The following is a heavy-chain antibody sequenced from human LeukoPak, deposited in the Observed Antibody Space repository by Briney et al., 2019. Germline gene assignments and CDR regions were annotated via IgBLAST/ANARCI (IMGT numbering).Heavy chain of an antibody. CDR2: ISGSGNTI. CDR1: GFTFSDSY. D-gene: IGHD6-19*01. J-gene: IGHJ4*02. Sequence: GGSLRLSCAASGFTFSDSYMTWIRQAPGKGLEWVSYISGSGNTIVYADSVKGRFTISRDNAKNPLYLQMNSLRAEDTAVYYCARGGSAWRGGGQGTLVTVSA. CDR3: ARGGSAWRG. V-gene: IGHV3-11*01.